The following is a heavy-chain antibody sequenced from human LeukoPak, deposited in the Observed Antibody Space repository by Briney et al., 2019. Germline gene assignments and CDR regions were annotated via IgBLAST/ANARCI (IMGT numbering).Heavy chain of an antibody. Sequence: ASVKVSCKASVYTFTGYYMHWVRQAPGQGLEWMRWINPNSGGTNYAQKFQGMVTMTRDTSISTAYMELSRLRSDDTAVYYCARDCRIAVAGTDYWGQGTLVSVSS. D-gene: IGHD6-19*01. J-gene: IGHJ4*02. CDR1: VYTFTGYY. CDR3: ARDCRIAVAGTDY. CDR2: INPNSGGT. V-gene: IGHV1-2*02.